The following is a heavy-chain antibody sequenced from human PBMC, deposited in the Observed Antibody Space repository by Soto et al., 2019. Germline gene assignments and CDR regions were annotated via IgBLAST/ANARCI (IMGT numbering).Heavy chain of an antibody. J-gene: IGHJ6*02. CDR1: GYTFTSYD. CDR2: MNPNSGNT. D-gene: IGHD3-10*01. V-gene: IGHV1-8*01. CDR3: ARGRFLYYYGSGSYYNVGRYGMDV. Sequence: ASVKVSCKASGYTFTSYDINWVRQATGQGLEWMGWMNPNSGNTGYAQKFQGRVTMTRNTSISTAYMELSSLRSEDTAVYYCARGRFLYYYGSGSYYNVGRYGMDVWGQGTTVTV.